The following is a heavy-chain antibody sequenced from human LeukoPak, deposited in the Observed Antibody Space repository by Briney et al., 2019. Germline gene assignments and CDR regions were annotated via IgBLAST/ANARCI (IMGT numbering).Heavy chain of an antibody. CDR2: IIPILGIA. Sequence: GASVKVSCKASGGTFSSYAISWVRQAPGQGLEWMGRIIPILGIANYAQKFQGRVTITADKSTSTAYMELSSLRADDTALYYCAKITDNYGSDDWGQGTLVTVSS. CDR3: AKITDNYGSDD. D-gene: IGHD1-20*01. V-gene: IGHV1-69*04. CDR1: GGTFSSYA. J-gene: IGHJ4*02.